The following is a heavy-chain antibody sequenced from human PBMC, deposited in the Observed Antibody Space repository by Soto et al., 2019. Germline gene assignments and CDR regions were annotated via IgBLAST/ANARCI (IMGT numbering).Heavy chain of an antibody. J-gene: IGHJ6*02. V-gene: IGHV4-34*01. D-gene: IGHD6-6*01. CDR2: INHSGST. CDR1: GGSFSGYY. Sequence: SETLSLTCAVYGGSFSGYYWSWIRQPPGKGLEWIGEINHSGSTNYNPSLKSRVTISVDTSKNQFSLKLSSVTAADTAVYYCARGQQLVRSYYYYYYGMDVWGQGTTVTVSS. CDR3: ARGQQLVRSYYYYYYGMDV.